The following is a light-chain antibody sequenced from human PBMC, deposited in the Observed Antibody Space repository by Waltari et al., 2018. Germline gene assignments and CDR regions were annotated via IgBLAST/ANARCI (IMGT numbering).Light chain of an antibody. Sequence: DIQMTQPPYTLSASVGARVTITCRASQSISSWLAWFQQKPGKAPKLLIQKASSLESGVPSRFSGSGSETEFTLTISSLQPYDFATYYCQQYSSFWTFGQGTKVENK. CDR1: QSISSW. CDR2: KAS. V-gene: IGKV1-5*03. J-gene: IGKJ1*01. CDR3: QQYSSFWT.